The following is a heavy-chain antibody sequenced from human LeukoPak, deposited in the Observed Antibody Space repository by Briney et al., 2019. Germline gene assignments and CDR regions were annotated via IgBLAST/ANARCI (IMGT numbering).Heavy chain of an antibody. CDR1: GFTVSNNY. CDR3: ARDRFYGDC. V-gene: IGHV3-53*01. CDR2: IYSGGST. D-gene: IGHD3-16*01. J-gene: IGHJ4*02. Sequence: PGGSLRLSCAASGFTVSNNYMTWVRQAPGKGLEWVSVIYSGGSTKYADSVKGRFTISRDNSKNTLHLQMNSLRAEDTAMHYCARDRFYGDCWGQGTLVAVSS.